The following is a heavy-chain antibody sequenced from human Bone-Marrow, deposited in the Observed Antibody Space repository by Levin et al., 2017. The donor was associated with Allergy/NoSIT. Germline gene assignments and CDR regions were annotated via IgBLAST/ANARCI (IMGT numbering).Heavy chain of an antibody. CDR1: GFTFRSYA. D-gene: IGHD2-2*01. CDR3: ARDGCISTSCQGFFDY. J-gene: IGHJ4*02. CDR2: ISYDGSNK. V-gene: IGHV3-30-3*01. Sequence: LSLTCAASGFTFRSYAMHWVRQAPGKGLEWVAVISYDGSNKYYADSVKGRFTISRDNSKNTLYLQMNSLRAEDTAVYYCARDGCISTSCQGFFDYWGQGTLVTVSS.